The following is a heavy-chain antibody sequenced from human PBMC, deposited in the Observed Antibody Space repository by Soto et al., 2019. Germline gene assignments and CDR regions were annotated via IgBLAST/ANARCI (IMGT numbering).Heavy chain of an antibody. Sequence: GGSLRLSCAASGFTFSSYGMHWFRQAPGKGLEWVAVIWYDGSNKYYADSVKGRFTISRDNSKNTLYLQMNSLRAEDTAVYYCARDTFEGGYGYYYYYGMDVWGQGTTVTVSS. J-gene: IGHJ6*02. D-gene: IGHD2-15*01. V-gene: IGHV3-33*01. CDR2: IWYDGSNK. CDR3: ARDTFEGGYGYYYYYGMDV. CDR1: GFTFSSYG.